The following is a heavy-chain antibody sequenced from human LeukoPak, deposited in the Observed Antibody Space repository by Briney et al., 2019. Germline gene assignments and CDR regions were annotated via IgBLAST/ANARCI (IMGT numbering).Heavy chain of an antibody. CDR2: IRPDGGER. D-gene: IGHD3/OR15-3a*01. CDR1: GFSSRTHW. Sequence: GGSLRLSCTASGFSSRTHWMSWVRQARGKVLEWVANIRPDGGERYYGDSLKGRFTISRDNDKNSLYLQMNFLRADDTAIYYCTRQGDWNFEFWGQGTLVTVSS. V-gene: IGHV3-7*03. J-gene: IGHJ4*02. CDR3: TRQGDWNFEF.